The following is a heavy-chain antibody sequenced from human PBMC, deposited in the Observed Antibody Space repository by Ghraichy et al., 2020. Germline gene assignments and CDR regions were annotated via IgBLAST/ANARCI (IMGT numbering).Heavy chain of an antibody. J-gene: IGHJ4*02. CDR2: ISHDGSNK. CDR1: GFTFRICA. Sequence: GSLRLSCAASGFTFRICAMHWVRQAPGKGLEWVAIISHDGSNKYYADSVKGRFTISRDNSKNTLYLQMDSLRPEDTAVYYCARNPNGAYEFDYWGQGTLATVSS. V-gene: IGHV3-30-3*01. CDR3: ARNPNGAYEFDY. D-gene: IGHD4-17*01.